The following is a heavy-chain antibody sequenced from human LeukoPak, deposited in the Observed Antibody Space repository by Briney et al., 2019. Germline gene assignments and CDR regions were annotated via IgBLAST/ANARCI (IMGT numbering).Heavy chain of an antibody. CDR1: GFTFSSSA. CDR2: ISGRDGST. D-gene: IGHD3-22*01. J-gene: IGHJ3*02. Sequence: GGSLRLSCAASGFTFSSSAMSWVRQTPGKGLEWVSAISGRDGSTYYADSVKGRFSISRDNSKNTLYLQMNSLRAEDTAVYYCARPSATKYYYDSSGYGASFDIWGQGTMVTVSS. CDR3: ARPSATKYYYDSSGYGASFDI. V-gene: IGHV3-23*01.